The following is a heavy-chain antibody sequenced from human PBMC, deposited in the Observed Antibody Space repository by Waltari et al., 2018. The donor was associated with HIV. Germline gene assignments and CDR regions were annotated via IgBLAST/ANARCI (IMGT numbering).Heavy chain of an antibody. V-gene: IGHV3-64D*06. J-gene: IGHJ3*02. Sequence: EVQLVESGGGLDQPGGSLRLSCSASGFTFSNYHIHWVRQAPGKGLEYVSAITSHGKNTYYVDSVKGRFTISRDNSKNMLYLQMRSLRAEDTALYYCVKDSGYNSSGGAFDIWGQGTMVIVSS. CDR1: GFTFSNYH. CDR2: ITSHGKNT. D-gene: IGHD3-22*01. CDR3: VKDSGYNSSGGAFDI.